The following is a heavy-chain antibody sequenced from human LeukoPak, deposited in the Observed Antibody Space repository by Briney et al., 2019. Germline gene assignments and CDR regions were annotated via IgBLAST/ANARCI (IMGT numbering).Heavy chain of an antibody. CDR2: VFHTGDT. Sequence: KTSETLSLTCAVSGDSINSFYWNWIRQPPGKGLEWIGYVFHTGDTNSNPSLKSRVTVSLDTSTSQVSLRLTSVTAADTAVYYCARHPFATPFDHWGRGILVTVSS. V-gene: IGHV4-59*08. CDR3: ARHPFATPFDH. D-gene: IGHD2-15*01. J-gene: IGHJ4*02. CDR1: GDSINSFY.